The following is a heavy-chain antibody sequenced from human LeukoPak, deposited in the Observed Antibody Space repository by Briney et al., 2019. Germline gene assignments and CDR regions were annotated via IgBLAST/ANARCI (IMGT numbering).Heavy chain of an antibody. Sequence: GGSLRLSCAASGFTFDDYAMHWVRQAPGKGLEWVSGISWNSGSIGYADSVKGRFTISRDNAKNSLYLQMNSLRAEDTALYYCAKDAAVAGSMGYYFDYWGQGTLVTVSS. CDR3: AKDAAVAGSMGYYFDY. CDR1: GFTFDDYA. D-gene: IGHD6-19*01. J-gene: IGHJ4*02. V-gene: IGHV3-9*01. CDR2: ISWNSGSI.